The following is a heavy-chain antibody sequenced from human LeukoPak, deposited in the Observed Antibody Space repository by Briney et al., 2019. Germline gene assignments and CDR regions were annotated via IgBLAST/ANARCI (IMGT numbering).Heavy chain of an antibody. CDR1: GGSISSSSYY. Sequence: SETLSLTCTVSGGSISSSSYYWGWIRQPPGKGLEWIGSIYYSGSTYYNPSLKSRVTISVDTSKNQFSLKLSSVTAADTAVYYCTASDSSGYRPFDYWGQGTLVTVPS. V-gene: IGHV4-39*01. J-gene: IGHJ4*02. D-gene: IGHD3-22*01. CDR3: TASDSSGYRPFDY. CDR2: IYYSGST.